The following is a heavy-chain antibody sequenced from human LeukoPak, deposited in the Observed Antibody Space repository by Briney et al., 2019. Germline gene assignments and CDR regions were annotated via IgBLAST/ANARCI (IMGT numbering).Heavy chain of an antibody. J-gene: IGHJ4*02. CDR1: GYTLTELS. Sequence: GASVKVSCKVSGYTLTELSMHWVRQAPGKGLEWMGGFDPEDGETIYAQKFQGRVTMTEDTSTDTAYMELSSLRSEDTAAYYCATASQGSSSSDSVDYWGQGTLVTVSS. V-gene: IGHV1-24*01. CDR2: FDPEDGET. D-gene: IGHD6-6*01. CDR3: ATASQGSSSSDSVDY.